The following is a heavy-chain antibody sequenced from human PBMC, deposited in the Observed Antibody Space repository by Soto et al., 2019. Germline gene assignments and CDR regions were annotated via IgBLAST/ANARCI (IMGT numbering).Heavy chain of an antibody. V-gene: IGHV4-59*01. Sequence: PSEPLSLTCIVSGGSISSYYWSWIRQPPGKGLEWVGYIYYSGSTNYNPSLKSRVTISVDTSKNQFSLKLSSVTAADTAVYYCARAVLPATAPFDYWGQGTLVTVSS. CDR1: GGSISSYY. CDR3: ARAVLPATAPFDY. J-gene: IGHJ4*02. D-gene: IGHD2-2*01. CDR2: IYYSGST.